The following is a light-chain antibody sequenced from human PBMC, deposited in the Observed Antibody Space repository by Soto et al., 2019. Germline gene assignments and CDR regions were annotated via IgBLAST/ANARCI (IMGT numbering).Light chain of an antibody. CDR3: CSYAGSYTLM. V-gene: IGLV2-11*01. CDR2: DVS. J-gene: IGLJ3*02. Sequence: HSVLTQPRSVSRAPGQAGTISCTGTSSDVGGYNYVSWYQQHPGKAPKLMIYDVSKRPSGVPDRFSGSKSGNTASLTISGLQAEDEADYYCCSYAGSYTLMFGGGTKVTVL. CDR1: SSDVGGYNY.